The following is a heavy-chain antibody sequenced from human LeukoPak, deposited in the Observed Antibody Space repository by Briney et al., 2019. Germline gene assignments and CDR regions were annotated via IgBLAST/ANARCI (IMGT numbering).Heavy chain of an antibody. CDR1: GGTFSSYA. J-gene: IGHJ4*02. Sequence: ASVKVSCKASGGTFSSYAISWVRQAPGQGLDWMGRIIPILGIANYAQKFQGRVTITADKSTSTAYMELSSLRSVDTAVYYCARDPSRIVGATPYFDYWGQGTLVTVSS. CDR2: IIPILGIA. CDR3: ARDPSRIVGATPYFDY. D-gene: IGHD1-26*01. V-gene: IGHV1-69*04.